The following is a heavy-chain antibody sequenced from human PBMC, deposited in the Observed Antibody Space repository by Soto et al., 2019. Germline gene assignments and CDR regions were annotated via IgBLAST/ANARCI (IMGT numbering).Heavy chain of an antibody. J-gene: IGHJ4*02. D-gene: IGHD3-10*01. CDR2: ISAYNGNT. CDR1: GYTFTSYG. CDR3: ALGTMVRGVTQKHTDTLFDY. V-gene: IGHV1-18*01. Sequence: ASVKVSCKASGYTFTSYGISWVRQAPGQGLEWMGWISAYNGNTNYAQKLQGRVTMTTDTSTSTAYMELRSLRSDDTAVYYCALGTMVRGVTQKHTDTLFDYWGQGTRVTVSS.